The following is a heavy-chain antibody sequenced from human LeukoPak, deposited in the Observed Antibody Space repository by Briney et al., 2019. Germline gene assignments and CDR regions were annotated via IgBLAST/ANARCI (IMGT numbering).Heavy chain of an antibody. CDR1: GGSISSYY. CDR3: ARTVVVTAIHYFDY. D-gene: IGHD2-21*02. V-gene: IGHV4-4*09. Sequence: SETLSLTCTVSGGSISSYYWSWIWQPPGKGLEWIGYIYTIGSTNYNPSLESRVTISVDTSKNHFSLKLSSVTAADTAVYYCARTVVVTAIHYFDYWGQGTLVTVSS. J-gene: IGHJ4*02. CDR2: IYTIGST.